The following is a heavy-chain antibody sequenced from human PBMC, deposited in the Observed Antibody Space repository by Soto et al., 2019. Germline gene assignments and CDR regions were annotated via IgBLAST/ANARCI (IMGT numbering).Heavy chain of an antibody. CDR3: AKVRVGYLAWSPSSGMDV. V-gene: IGHV4-39*01. Sequence: SETLSLTCTVSGGSISSSSYYWGWIRQPPGKGLEWIGSIYYSGSTHYNPSLKSRVTISVDTSKNQFSLKLSSVTAADTAVYYCAKVRVGYLAWSPSSGMDVWGQGTTVTVSS. D-gene: IGHD3-9*01. CDR2: IYYSGST. CDR1: GGSISSSSYY. J-gene: IGHJ6*02.